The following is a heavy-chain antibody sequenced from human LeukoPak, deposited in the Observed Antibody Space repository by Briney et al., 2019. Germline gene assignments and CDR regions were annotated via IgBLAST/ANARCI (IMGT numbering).Heavy chain of an antibody. D-gene: IGHD1-26*01. V-gene: IGHV3-30*18. J-gene: IGHJ6*02. CDR3: AKDLAVGATRVSYYYYGMDV. CDR2: ISYDGSNK. Sequence: GGSLRLSCAASGFTFSSYAMSWVRQAPGKGLEWVAVISYDGSNKYYADSVKGRFTISRDNSKNTLYLQMNSLRAEDTAVYYCAKDLAVGATRVSYYYYGMDVWGQGTTVTVSS. CDR1: GFTFSSYA.